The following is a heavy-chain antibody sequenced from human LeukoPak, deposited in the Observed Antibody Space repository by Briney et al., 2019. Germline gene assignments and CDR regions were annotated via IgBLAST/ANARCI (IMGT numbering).Heavy chain of an antibody. D-gene: IGHD3-22*01. Sequence: SVKVSCKASGGTFISYAISWVRQAPGQGLEWMGGIIPIFGIANYAQKFQGRVTITADKSTSTAYMELSSLRSEDTAVYYCARSTAITMIVVDPWGQGTLVTVSS. V-gene: IGHV1-69*17. CDR1: GGTFISYA. CDR2: IIPIFGIA. J-gene: IGHJ5*02. CDR3: ARSTAITMIVVDP.